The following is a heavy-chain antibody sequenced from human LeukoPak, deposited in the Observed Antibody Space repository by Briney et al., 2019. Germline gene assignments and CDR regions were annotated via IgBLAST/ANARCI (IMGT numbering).Heavy chain of an antibody. CDR3: ASSRSSSGWSLIDY. CDR1: GGSINSYY. CDR2: IYYSGST. D-gene: IGHD6-19*01. J-gene: IGHJ4*02. Sequence: SETLSLTCTVSGGSINSYYWSWIRQPPGKGLEWVGYIYYSGSTSYKPSLKRRVTISVDTSKNQFSLKVSSVTAADTAVYYCASSRSSSGWSLIDYWGQGALVTVSS. V-gene: IGHV4-59*01.